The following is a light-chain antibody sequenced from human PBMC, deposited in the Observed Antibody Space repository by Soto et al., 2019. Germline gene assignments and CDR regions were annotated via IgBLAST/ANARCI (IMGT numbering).Light chain of an antibody. Sequence: IMLTQSPATLSSFPGGRVTLSCRASQYINTRLAWYQHRPGQAPRLLIYQTSIRAAGIPARFSASGTGTDFTLTISDVQPEDFAVYYCHQRQSWPRTFGQGTKVDIK. CDR2: QTS. CDR3: HQRQSWPRT. J-gene: IGKJ1*01. CDR1: QYINTR. V-gene: IGKV3-11*01.